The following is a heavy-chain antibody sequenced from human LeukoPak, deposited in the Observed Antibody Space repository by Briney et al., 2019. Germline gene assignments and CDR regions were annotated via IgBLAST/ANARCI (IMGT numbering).Heavy chain of an antibody. D-gene: IGHD1-26*01. J-gene: IGHJ5*02. Sequence: SVKVSCKTSGGTFTSYAITWVRQAPGQGLEWMGKIIPISGTTNYAQKFQGRVTFTADESESTAYMELSSLRSEDTDLYYCARKLRLGGTWFDPWGKGTLVTVSS. CDR1: GGTFTSYA. CDR3: ARKLRLGGTWFDP. CDR2: IIPISGTT. V-gene: IGHV1-69*15.